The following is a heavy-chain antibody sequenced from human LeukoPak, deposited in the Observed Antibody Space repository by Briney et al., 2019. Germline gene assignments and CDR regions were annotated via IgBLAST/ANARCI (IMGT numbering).Heavy chain of an antibody. D-gene: IGHD5-18*01. CDR3: AREPGYSYGNFDY. V-gene: IGHV3-48*03. J-gene: IGHJ4*02. Sequence: PGGSLRLSRAASGFTFSSYEMNWVRQAPGKGLEWVSYISSSGSTIYYADSVKGRFTISRDNAKNSLYLQMNSLRAEDTAVYYCAREPGYSYGNFDYWGQGTLVTVSS. CDR2: ISSSGSTI. CDR1: GFTFSSYE.